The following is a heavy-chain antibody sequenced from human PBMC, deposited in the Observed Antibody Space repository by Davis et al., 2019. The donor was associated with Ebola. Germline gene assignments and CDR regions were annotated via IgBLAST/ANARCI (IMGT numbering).Heavy chain of an antibody. J-gene: IGHJ4*02. Sequence: GESLKISCAASGFTFSSYSMNWVRQAPGKGLGWVSSISSSSSYIYYADSVKGRFTISRDNAKNSLYLQMNSLRAEDTAVYYCARVVIVVGASYFDYWGQGTLVTVSS. D-gene: IGHD1-26*01. CDR1: GFTFSSYS. V-gene: IGHV3-21*01. CDR3: ARVVIVVGASYFDY. CDR2: ISSSSSYI.